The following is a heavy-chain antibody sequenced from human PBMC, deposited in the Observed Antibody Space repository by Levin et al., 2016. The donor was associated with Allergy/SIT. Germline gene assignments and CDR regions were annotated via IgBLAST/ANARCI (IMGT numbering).Heavy chain of an antibody. J-gene: IGHJ6*02. V-gene: IGHV1-69*13. CDR3: ARDYYDSSGLMNYYYYGMDV. CDR1: GGTFSSYA. CDR2: IIPIFGTA. Sequence: SVKVSCKASGGTFSSYAISWVRQAPGQGLEWMGGIIPIFGTANYAQKFQGRVTITADESTSTAYMELSSLRSEDTAVYYCARDYYDSSGLMNYYYYGMDVWGQGTTVTVSS. D-gene: IGHD3-22*01.